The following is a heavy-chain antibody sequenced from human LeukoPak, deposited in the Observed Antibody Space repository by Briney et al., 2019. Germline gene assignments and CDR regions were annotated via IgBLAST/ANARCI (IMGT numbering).Heavy chain of an antibody. CDR2: MNPNSGNT. D-gene: IGHD2-2*02. V-gene: IGHV1-8*02. Sequence: ASVKVSCKASGYTFTSYGISWVRQATGQGLEWMGWMNPNSGNTGYVQKFQGRVTMTRNTSISTAYMELSSLRSEDTAVYYCARVGCSSTSCYTGALDIWGQGTMVTVSS. CDR1: GYTFTSYG. J-gene: IGHJ3*02. CDR3: ARVGCSSTSCYTGALDI.